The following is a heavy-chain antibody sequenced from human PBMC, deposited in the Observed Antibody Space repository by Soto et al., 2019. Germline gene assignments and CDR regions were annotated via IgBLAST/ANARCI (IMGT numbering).Heavy chain of an antibody. CDR2: IIPIFGKG. CDR1: GGSFISYA. D-gene: IGHD5-18*01. J-gene: IGHJ6*02. Sequence: QVQLVQSGAEVRKPGSSVKVSCKASGGSFISYAISWVRRGPGQGLEWMGGIIPIFGKGNYAQKFQGRVTITAEASTSQVPMKVSSVRSEDTAVYYCAGDGSTVEAAMVSQYYYGMEVWGQGTTVTVSS. V-gene: IGHV1-69*12. CDR3: AGDGSTVEAAMVSQYYYGMEV.